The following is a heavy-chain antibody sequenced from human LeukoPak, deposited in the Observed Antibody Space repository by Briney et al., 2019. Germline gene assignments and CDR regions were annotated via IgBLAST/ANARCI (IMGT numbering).Heavy chain of an antibody. V-gene: IGHV3-21*01. J-gene: IGHJ5*02. Sequence: GGSLRLSCAASTFRFSSYTMNWVRQAPGKGLEWVSSISTGSSYIYYADSVKGRFTISRDNAQNSLYLQMNSLRAEDTAVYYCARVSTIPARGWLDPWGQGTLVTVSS. CDR3: ARVSTIPARGWLDP. CDR2: ISTGSSYI. D-gene: IGHD2-2*02. CDR1: TFRFSSYT.